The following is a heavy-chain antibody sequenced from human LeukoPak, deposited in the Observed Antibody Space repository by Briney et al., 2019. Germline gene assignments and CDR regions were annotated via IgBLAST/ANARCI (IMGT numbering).Heavy chain of an antibody. J-gene: IGHJ5*02. V-gene: IGHV3-74*01. D-gene: IGHD6-13*01. CDR1: GFIFSTYS. Sequence: GGSLRLSCAASGFIFSTYSMNWVRQAPGKGLVWVSRINGDGSTTRYADSVKGRFTISRDNAKNTLYLQMNSLRVEDTAVYYCVRDTRIAAGGSSWGQGTLVTVSS. CDR2: INGDGSTT. CDR3: VRDTRIAAGGSS.